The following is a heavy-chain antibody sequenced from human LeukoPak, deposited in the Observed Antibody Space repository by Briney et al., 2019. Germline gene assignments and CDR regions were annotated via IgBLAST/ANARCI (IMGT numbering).Heavy chain of an antibody. CDR2: MYHSEST. V-gene: IGHV4-4*02. CDR1: GASISSINW. D-gene: IGHD3-3*01. J-gene: IGHJ4*02. Sequence: SGTLSLTCAVSGASISSINWLNWVRQPPGKGLEWIGQMYHSESTNYNPSLKSRVTISVDKSKNHFSLKLSSVTAADTAVYYCASVKHPYEFTADYWGQGTLVTVSS. CDR3: ASVKHPYEFTADY.